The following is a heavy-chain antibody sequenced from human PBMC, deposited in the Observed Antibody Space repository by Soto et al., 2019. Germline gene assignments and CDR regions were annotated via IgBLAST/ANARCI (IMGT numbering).Heavy chain of an antibody. V-gene: IGHV1-8*01. D-gene: IGHD2-2*01. CDR1: GYTFTSYD. CDR3: ASSTGSSTSCQI. J-gene: IGHJ3*02. Sequence: ASVKVSCKASGYTFTSYDINWVRQATGQGLEWMGWMNPNSGNTGYAQKFQGRVTMTRNTSISTAYMELSSLRSEDTAVYYCASSTGSSTSCQIWGQGTMVTVSS. CDR2: MNPNSGNT.